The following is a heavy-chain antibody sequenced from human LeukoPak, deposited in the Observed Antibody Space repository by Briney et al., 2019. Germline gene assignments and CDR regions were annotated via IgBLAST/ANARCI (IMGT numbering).Heavy chain of an antibody. V-gene: IGHV3-48*03. CDR3: ARGSTKFGELLMCYFDY. Sequence: PGGSLRLSYAASGFTFSSYEMNWVRQAPGKGLEWVSYISSSGSTIYYADSVKGRFTISRDNAKNSLYLQMNSLRAEDTAVYYCARGSTKFGELLMCYFDYWGQGTLVTVSS. D-gene: IGHD3-10*01. CDR2: ISSSGSTI. J-gene: IGHJ4*02. CDR1: GFTFSSYE.